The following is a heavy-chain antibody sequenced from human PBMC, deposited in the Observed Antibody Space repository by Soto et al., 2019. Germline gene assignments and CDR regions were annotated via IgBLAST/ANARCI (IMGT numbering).Heavy chain of an antibody. D-gene: IGHD2-8*01. J-gene: IGHJ6*02. CDR3: ARGSVGVYYYGLDV. CDR1: GFTFSNYW. Sequence: GGSLRLSCAASGFTFSNYWMHWVRQAPGKGLVWVSRVNSDGSSTTYADSVKGRFTISRDNAKNTLYLQMNSLRAEDTAVYYCARGSVGVYYYGLDVWGQGTTVTVSS. V-gene: IGHV3-74*01. CDR2: VNSDGSST.